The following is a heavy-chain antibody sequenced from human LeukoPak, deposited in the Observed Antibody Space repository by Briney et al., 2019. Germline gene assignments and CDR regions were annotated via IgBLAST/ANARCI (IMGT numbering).Heavy chain of an antibody. J-gene: IGHJ4*02. Sequence: PSETLSLTCTVSGDSITSNYWSWIRQPPGKGLEWIGFIHYTGTTNYNPSLKSRGIISIATTKKQFSLNLNSVTATDTAVYYCVGHTSYGGNSGFEYWGQGTLVTVSP. CDR1: GDSITSNY. CDR3: VGHTSYGGNSGFEY. D-gene: IGHD4-23*01. V-gene: IGHV4-59*08. CDR2: IHYTGTT.